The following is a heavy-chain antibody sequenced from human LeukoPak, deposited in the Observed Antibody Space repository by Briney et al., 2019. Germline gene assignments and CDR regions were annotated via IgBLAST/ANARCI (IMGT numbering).Heavy chain of an antibody. J-gene: IGHJ5*02. CDR3: ARGGIDIVTVPVSNWFDP. D-gene: IGHD2/OR15-2a*01. V-gene: IGHV3-53*01. CDR1: GFTVSSNY. CDR2: LYSGSST. Sequence: GGSLRLSCAASGFTVSSNYMSWVRQAPGEGLECVSVLYSGSSTYYADSVKGRFTISRDNSKNTLYLQMNSLRAEDTAVYYCARGGIDIVTVPVSNWFDPWGQGTLVTVSS.